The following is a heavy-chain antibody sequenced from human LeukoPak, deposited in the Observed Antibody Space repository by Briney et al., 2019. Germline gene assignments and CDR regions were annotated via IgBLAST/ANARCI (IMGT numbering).Heavy chain of an antibody. CDR3: ARGSPAGITIFGVVTPMPNWFDP. V-gene: IGHV4-59*01. D-gene: IGHD3-3*01. J-gene: IGHJ5*02. CDR1: GGSISSYY. CDR2: IYYSGST. Sequence: SETLSLTCTVSGGSISSYYWSWIRQPPGKGLEWIGYIYYSGSTNYNPSLKSRVTISVDTSKNQFSLKLSSVTAADTAVYYCARGSPAGITIFGVVTPMPNWFDPWGQGTLVTVSS.